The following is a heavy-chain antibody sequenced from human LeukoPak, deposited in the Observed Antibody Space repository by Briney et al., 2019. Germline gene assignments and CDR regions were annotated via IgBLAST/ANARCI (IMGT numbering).Heavy chain of an antibody. J-gene: IGHJ4*02. D-gene: IGHD6-13*01. Sequence: GGSLRLSCAASGFNFDIFAMYWVRQAPGKGLEWVAVIWSDGTTRFYADSVRGRFSISRDNSENTLYLQMDGLTAGDTAVYYCAKTASNWYLDSWGQGTLVTVSS. CDR2: IWSDGTTR. V-gene: IGHV3-33*06. CDR3: AKTASNWYLDS. CDR1: GFNFDIFA.